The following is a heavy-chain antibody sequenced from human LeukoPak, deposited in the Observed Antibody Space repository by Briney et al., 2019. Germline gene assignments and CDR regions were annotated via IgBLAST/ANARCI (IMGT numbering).Heavy chain of an antibody. V-gene: IGHV1-69*01. CDR1: GGTFSSYA. Sequence: SVKVSCKASGGTFSSYAISWVRQAPGQGLEWMGGIIPIFGTANYAQKFQGRVTITADESTSTAYMELSSLRSEDMAVYYCARVFYDILTGYYNWFDPWGQGTLVTVSS. CDR3: ARVFYDILTGYYNWFDP. J-gene: IGHJ5*02. D-gene: IGHD3-9*01. CDR2: IIPIFGTA.